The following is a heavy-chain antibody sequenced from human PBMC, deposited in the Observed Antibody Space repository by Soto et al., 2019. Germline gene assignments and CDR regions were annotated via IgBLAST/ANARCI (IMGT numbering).Heavy chain of an antibody. D-gene: IGHD3-16*01. J-gene: IGHJ6*02. Sequence: PGGSLRLSCAASGFSFSSYSMNWVRQAPGKGLEWVSYFSRTDNTVQYADSVKGRFIISRDNVANSLYLQMFFLRAEDTAVYYCAREISYVSGGHLYYGMDVLGQGTAVTVSS. CDR2: FSRTDNTV. V-gene: IGHV3-48*01. CDR3: AREISYVSGGHLYYGMDV. CDR1: GFSFSSYS.